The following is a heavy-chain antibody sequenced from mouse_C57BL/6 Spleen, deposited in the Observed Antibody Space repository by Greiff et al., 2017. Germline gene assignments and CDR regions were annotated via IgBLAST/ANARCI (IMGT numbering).Heavy chain of an antibody. CDR2: IRLKSDNYAT. CDR1: GFTFSNYW. CDR3: TGPHYYGSTWYFDV. J-gene: IGHJ1*03. V-gene: IGHV6-3*01. D-gene: IGHD1-1*01. Sequence: EVKLMESGGGLVQPGGSMKLSCVASGFTFSNYWMNWVRQSPEKGLEWVAQIRLKSDNYATHYAESVKGRFTISRDDSKSSVYLQMNNLRAEDTGIYYCTGPHYYGSTWYFDVWGTGTTVTVSS.